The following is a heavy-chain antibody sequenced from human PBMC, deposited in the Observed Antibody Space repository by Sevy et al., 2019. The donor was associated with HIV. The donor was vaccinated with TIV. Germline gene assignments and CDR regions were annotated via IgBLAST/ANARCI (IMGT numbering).Heavy chain of an antibody. V-gene: IGHV4-39*01. J-gene: IGHJ6*02. Sequence: SETLSLTCTVSGSSISSSSYYWGWIRQPPGKGLEWIGSIYYSGSTYYNPSLKSRVTISVDTSKNQFSLKLSSVTAADTAVYYCASTMVQGVIYYYYGMDVWGQGTTVTVSS. CDR2: IYYSGST. CDR1: GSSISSSSYY. D-gene: IGHD3-10*01. CDR3: ASTMVQGVIYYYYGMDV.